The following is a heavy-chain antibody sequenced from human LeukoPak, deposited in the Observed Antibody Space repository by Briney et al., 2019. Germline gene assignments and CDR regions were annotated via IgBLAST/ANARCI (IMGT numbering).Heavy chain of an antibody. CDR3: ATYYTGWFDP. J-gene: IGHJ5*02. CDR1: GGSISSGGYY. CDR2: IYHSGST. V-gene: IGHV4-30-2*01. Sequence: SQTLSLTCTVSGGSISSGGYYWSWIRQPPGKGLEWIGYIYHSGSTYYNPSLKSRVTISVDRSKNQFSLKLSSVTAADTAVYYCATYYTGWFDPWGQGTLVTVSS. D-gene: IGHD2/OR15-2a*01.